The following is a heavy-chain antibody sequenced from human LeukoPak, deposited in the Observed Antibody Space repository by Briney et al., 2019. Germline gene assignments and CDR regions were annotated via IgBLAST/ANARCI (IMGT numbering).Heavy chain of an antibody. CDR3: AKEERRGIQSHDAFDL. CDR2: ISVGGGNT. D-gene: IGHD5-18*01. Sequence: GGSLRLSCAASGFTFNTYTMNWVRQTPERGLEWVSGISVGGGNTYYADSVKGRFTISRDNPNNMLYLQMNGLRADDTAIYYCAKEERRGIQSHDAFDLWGQGTTVTVS. J-gene: IGHJ3*01. V-gene: IGHV3-23*01. CDR1: GFTFNTYT.